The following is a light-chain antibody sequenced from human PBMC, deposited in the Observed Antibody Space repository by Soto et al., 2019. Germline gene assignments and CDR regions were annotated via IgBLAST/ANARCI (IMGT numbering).Light chain of an antibody. Sequence: DIQMTQSPSSLSASVGDRVTITCRATQSIYTYLSLYQQKPGKAPKLLISAASSLESGVPSKFSGSGSGTDFSLTISSLQPEDFATYYCQQTYSTPLTFGGGTKVEIK. J-gene: IGKJ4*01. CDR3: QQTYSTPLT. CDR2: AAS. CDR1: QSIYTY. V-gene: IGKV1-39*01.